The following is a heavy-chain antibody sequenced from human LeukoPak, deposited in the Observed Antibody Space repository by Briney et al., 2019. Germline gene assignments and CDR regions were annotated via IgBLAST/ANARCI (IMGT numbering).Heavy chain of an antibody. CDR2: IYYSGST. CDR1: GGSISSSSYY. V-gene: IGHV4-39*01. Sequence: PSETLSLTCTVSGGSISSSSYYWGWIRQPPGKGLEWIASIYYSGSTYYNPSLKSRVTISVDTSKNQFSLKLSSVTAADTAVYYCAPQRGSSSSFDYWGQGTLVTVSS. J-gene: IGHJ4*02. D-gene: IGHD6-6*01. CDR3: APQRGSSSSFDY.